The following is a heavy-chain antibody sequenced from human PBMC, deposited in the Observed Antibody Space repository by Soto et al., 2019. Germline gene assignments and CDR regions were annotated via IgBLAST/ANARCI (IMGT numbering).Heavy chain of an antibody. V-gene: IGHV3-23*01. CDR1: GFTFSSYA. D-gene: IGHD2-2*01. Sequence: GGSLRLSCAASGFTFSSYAMSWVRQAPGKGLEWVSAISGSGGSTYYADSVKGRFTISRDNSKNTLYLQMNSLRAEDTAVYYCAKASCSSTSCYGGDFDYWGQGTLVTVSS. J-gene: IGHJ4*02. CDR2: ISGSGGST. CDR3: AKASCSSTSCYGGDFDY.